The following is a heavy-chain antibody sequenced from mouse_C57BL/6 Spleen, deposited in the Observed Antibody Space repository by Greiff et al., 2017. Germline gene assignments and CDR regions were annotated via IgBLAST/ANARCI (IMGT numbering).Heavy chain of an antibody. J-gene: IGHJ2*01. CDR1: GYTFTDYE. CDR3: TRNYRGDYFDY. Sequence: QVQLQQSGAELVRPGASVTLSCKASGYTFTDYEMHWVKQTPVHGLEWIGAIDPETGGTAYNQKFKGKAILTADKSTSTAYMGLRSLTSEDSAVYYCTRNYRGDYFDYWGQGTTLTVSS. V-gene: IGHV1-15*01. D-gene: IGHD2-12*01. CDR2: IDPETGGT.